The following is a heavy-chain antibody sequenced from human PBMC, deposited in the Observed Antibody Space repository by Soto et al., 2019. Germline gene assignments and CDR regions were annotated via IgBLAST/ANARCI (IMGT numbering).Heavy chain of an antibody. CDR2: ISYDGSNK. V-gene: IGHV3-30*18. J-gene: IGHJ3*02. CDR3: AKDRVGYSIGWYMSDAFDI. D-gene: IGHD6-19*01. Sequence: QVQLVESGGGVVQPGRSLRLSCAASGFTFSSYGMDWVRQAPGKGLEWVAVISYDGSNKYYADSVKGRFTISRDKSKNTLYLQMNSQRAEDTAVYYCAKDRVGYSIGWYMSDAFDIWGQGTMVTVSS. CDR1: GFTFSSYG.